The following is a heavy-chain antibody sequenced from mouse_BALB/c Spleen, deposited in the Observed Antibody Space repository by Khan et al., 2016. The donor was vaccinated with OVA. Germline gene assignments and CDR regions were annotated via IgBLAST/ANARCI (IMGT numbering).Heavy chain of an antibody. Sequence: VQLQQSGPGLVKPSQSLSLTCTVTGYSITSNYAWNWIRQFPGNKLEWMGYISYSGSTSYNPSLKSRISITRDTSKNQFFLQLNSVTTEDTATYCCARKNFYGYAVDYWGQGTSVTVSS. CDR2: ISYSGST. CDR3: ARKNFYGYAVDY. CDR1: GYSITSNYA. J-gene: IGHJ4*01. V-gene: IGHV3-2*02. D-gene: IGHD1-1*02.